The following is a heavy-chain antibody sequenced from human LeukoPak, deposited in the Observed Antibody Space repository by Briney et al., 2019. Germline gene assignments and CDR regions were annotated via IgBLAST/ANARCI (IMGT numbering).Heavy chain of an antibody. CDR3: ARAQRPGIAVAGTDY. Sequence: PGRSLGLSCAASGFTFSSYAMHWVRQAPGKGLEWVAVISYDGSNKYYADSVKGRFTISRDNSKNTLYLQMNSLRAEDTAVYYCARAQRPGIAVAGTDYWGQGTLVTVSS. J-gene: IGHJ4*02. CDR2: ISYDGSNK. CDR1: GFTFSSYA. V-gene: IGHV3-30*04. D-gene: IGHD6-19*01.